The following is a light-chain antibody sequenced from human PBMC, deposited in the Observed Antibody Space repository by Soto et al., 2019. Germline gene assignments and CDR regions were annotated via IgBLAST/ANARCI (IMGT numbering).Light chain of an antibody. Sequence: QTTPSQYSLSASVGDRVTITCQASQDISNYLNWYQQKPGKAPKLLIYDASNLETGVPSRFSGSGSGTDFTFTISSLQPEDIATYYCQQYDNLPITFGQGTRLEIK. CDR2: DAS. V-gene: IGKV1-33*01. CDR1: QDISNY. CDR3: QQYDNLPIT. J-gene: IGKJ5*01.